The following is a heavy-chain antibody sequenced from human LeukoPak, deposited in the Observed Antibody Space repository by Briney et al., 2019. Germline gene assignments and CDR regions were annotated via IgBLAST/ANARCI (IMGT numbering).Heavy chain of an antibody. D-gene: IGHD4-17*01. V-gene: IGHV3-53*05. J-gene: IGHJ6*02. CDR2: IFSGGNT. CDR1: GFTVSSNY. Sequence: GGSLRLSCAASGFTVSSNYMNWVRQAPGKGLEWVSVIFSGGNTYYADSVKGRFIISRDNSKNTLYLQMNSLRAEDTAVYYCARVIRGGDYFYYYGMDVWGQGTTVTVSS. CDR3: ARVIRGGDYFYYYGMDV.